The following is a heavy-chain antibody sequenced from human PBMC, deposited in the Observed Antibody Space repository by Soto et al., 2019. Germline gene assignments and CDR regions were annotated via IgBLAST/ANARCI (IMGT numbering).Heavy chain of an antibody. V-gene: IGHV3-30-3*01. D-gene: IGHD4-17*01. CDR2: ISFDGTKK. Sequence: PGGSLRLSCAASGFTFNIYALHWVRQAPGKGLEWVAVISFDGTKKYYSDSVKGRFTISRDNLKNTLYLQMNNLRVEDAALYYCAREDDYGYRYNNYGLDVWGQGTTVTVSS. J-gene: IGHJ6*02. CDR3: AREDDYGYRYNNYGLDV. CDR1: GFTFNIYA.